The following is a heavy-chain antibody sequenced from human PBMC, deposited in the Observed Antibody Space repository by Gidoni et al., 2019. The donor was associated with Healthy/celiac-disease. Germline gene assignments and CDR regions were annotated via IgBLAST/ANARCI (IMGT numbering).Heavy chain of an antibody. J-gene: IGHJ5*02. CDR1: GGSFSGYY. V-gene: IGHV4-34*01. CDR3: ARGFSANPSKLRFLEWLRDANWFDP. D-gene: IGHD3-3*01. Sequence: QVQLQQWGAGLLKPSETLSLTCAVYGGSFSGYYWSWIRQPPGKGLEWIGEINHSGSTNYTPSLKSRVTISVDTSKNQFSLKLSSVTAADTAVYYCARGFSANPSKLRFLEWLRDANWFDPWGQGTLVTVSS. CDR2: INHSGST.